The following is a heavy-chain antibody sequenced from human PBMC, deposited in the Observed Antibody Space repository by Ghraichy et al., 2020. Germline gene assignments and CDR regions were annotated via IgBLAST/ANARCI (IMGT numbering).Heavy chain of an antibody. CDR2: IYYSGST. Sequence: SETLSLTCTVSGGSISSYYWSWIRQPPGKGLEWIGYIYYSGSTNYNPSLKSRVTISVDTSKNQFSLKLSSVTAADTAVYYCARDLGIAVAGSWFDPWGQGTLVTVSS. V-gene: IGHV4-59*01. J-gene: IGHJ5*02. CDR3: ARDLGIAVAGSWFDP. CDR1: GGSISSYY. D-gene: IGHD6-19*01.